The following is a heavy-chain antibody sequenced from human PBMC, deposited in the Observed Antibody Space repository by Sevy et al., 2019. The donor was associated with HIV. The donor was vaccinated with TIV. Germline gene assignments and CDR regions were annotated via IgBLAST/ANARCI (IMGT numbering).Heavy chain of an antibody. CDR1: GYTFIKHP. J-gene: IGHJ4*02. CDR2: IRTYNGEP. D-gene: IGHD3-22*01. CDR3: AGDSDGSGRYYLDYFDS. Sequence: ASVKVSCKTSGYTFIKHPLSWVRQAPGQGLEWMGCIRTYNGEPKYAQKFQGRATMTTDTSTSTACMEVRSLRSDDTAVYYCAGDSDGSGRYYLDYFDSWGQGTLVTVSS. V-gene: IGHV1-18*01.